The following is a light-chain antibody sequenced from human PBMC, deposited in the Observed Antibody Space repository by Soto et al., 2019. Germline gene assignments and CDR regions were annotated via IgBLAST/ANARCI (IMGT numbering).Light chain of an antibody. CDR3: QQGHNWPLT. V-gene: IGKV3-15*01. Sequence: EIAMTQSPATLSVSPGERVTLSCRASQSISTELAWYQQIPGQPPRLLIYSASTRATGVPARFTGSGSGSEFTLTISGLQSEDFAIYYCQQGHNWPLTFGQGTRLEI. J-gene: IGKJ2*01. CDR2: SAS. CDR1: QSISTE.